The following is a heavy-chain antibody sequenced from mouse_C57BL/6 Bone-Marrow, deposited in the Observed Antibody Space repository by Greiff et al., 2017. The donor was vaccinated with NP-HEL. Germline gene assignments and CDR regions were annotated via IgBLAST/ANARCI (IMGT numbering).Heavy chain of an antibody. Sequence: EVQLQESGPGLVKPSQSLSLTCSVTGYSITSGYYWNWIRQFPGNKLEWMGYISYDGSNNYNPSLKNRISITRDTSKNQFFLKLNSVTTEETATYYCARRDYYYGSTHWYFDVWGTGTTVTVSA. CDR3: ARRDYYYGSTHWYFDV. CDR1: GYSITSGYY. V-gene: IGHV3-6*01. CDR2: ISYDGSN. D-gene: IGHD1-1*01. J-gene: IGHJ1*03.